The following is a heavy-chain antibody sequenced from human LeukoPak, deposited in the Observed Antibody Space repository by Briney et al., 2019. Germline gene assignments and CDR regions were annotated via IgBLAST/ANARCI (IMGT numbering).Heavy chain of an antibody. CDR2: IYYSGST. Sequence: SETPSLTCTVSGGSISRYYWSWIRQPPGKGLEWIGYIYYSGSTDYNPSLKSRVTISVDTSKNQFSLKLSSVTAADTAVYYCARGGEYYYGSGIDYWGQGTLVTVSS. V-gene: IGHV4-59*01. D-gene: IGHD3-10*01. J-gene: IGHJ4*02. CDR1: GGSISRYY. CDR3: ARGGEYYYGSGIDY.